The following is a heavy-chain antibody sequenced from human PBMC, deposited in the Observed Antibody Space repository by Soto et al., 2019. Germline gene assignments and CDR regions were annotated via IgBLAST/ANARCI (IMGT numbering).Heavy chain of an antibody. CDR1: GFTFSSYG. V-gene: IGHV3-33*01. CDR3: ARDSYYDSSGYPIYYYYYGMDV. D-gene: IGHD3-22*01. J-gene: IGHJ6*02. Sequence: QVQLVESGGGVVQPGRSLRLSCAASGFTFSSYGMHWVRQAPGKGLEWVAVIWYDGSNKYYADSVKGQFTISRDNSKNTLYLQMNSLRAEDTAVYYCARDSYYDSSGYPIYYYYYGMDVWGQGTTVTVSS. CDR2: IWYDGSNK.